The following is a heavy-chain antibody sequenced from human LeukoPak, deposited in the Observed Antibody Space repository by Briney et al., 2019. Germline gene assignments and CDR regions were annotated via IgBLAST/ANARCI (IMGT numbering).Heavy chain of an antibody. CDR1: GYTFTNYW. V-gene: IGHV5-51*01. CDR3: ATQGAYYDSRFDI. J-gene: IGHJ3*02. D-gene: IGHD3-22*01. Sequence: GESLKISCKASGYTFTNYWIGWVRQMPGKGLEWMGIIYPGDSDTRYSPSFQGQVTISADKSISTAYLQWSSLKASDTAMYYCATQGAYYDSRFDIWGQGTMVTVSS. CDR2: IYPGDSDT.